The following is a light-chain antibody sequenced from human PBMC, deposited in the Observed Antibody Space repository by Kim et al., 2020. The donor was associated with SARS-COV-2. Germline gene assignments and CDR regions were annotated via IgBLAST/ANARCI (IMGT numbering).Light chain of an antibody. CDR2: RDT. J-gene: IGLJ3*02. Sequence: GDLGQTARITCGGNNIVTKNVHWYKQKPGQAPVLVMYRDTNRPSGIPERFSGSNSGNTATLTISRAQAGDEADYYCQVWDSSTWVFGGGTQLTVL. CDR1: NIVTKN. V-gene: IGLV3-9*01. CDR3: QVWDSSTWV.